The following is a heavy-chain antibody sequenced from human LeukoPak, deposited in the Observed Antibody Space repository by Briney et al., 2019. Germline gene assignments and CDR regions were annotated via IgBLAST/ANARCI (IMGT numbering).Heavy chain of an antibody. CDR3: ARARRIRPFDY. Sequence: PSETLSLTRTVSGGSISSGGYYWSWIRQHPGKGLEWIGYIYYSGSTYYNPSLKSRVTISVDTSKNQFSLKLSSVTAADTAVYYCARARRIRPFDYWGQGTLVTVSS. V-gene: IGHV4-31*03. CDR2: IYYSGST. J-gene: IGHJ4*02. CDR1: GGSISSGGYY.